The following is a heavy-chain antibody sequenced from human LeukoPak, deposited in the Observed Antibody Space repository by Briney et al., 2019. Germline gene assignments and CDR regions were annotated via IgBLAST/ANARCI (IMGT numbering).Heavy chain of an antibody. CDR3: ARSPYSSSWYYFDY. CDR1: GFTFNSYS. V-gene: IGHV3-21*01. CDR2: ISSRSSYI. Sequence: GGSLRLSCAASGFTFNSYSMNWVRQAPGKGLEWVSYISSRSSYIYYADSVKGRFTISRDNAKNSLYLQMNSLRAEDTAVYYCARSPYSSSWYYFDYWGQGTLVTVSS. J-gene: IGHJ4*02. D-gene: IGHD6-13*01.